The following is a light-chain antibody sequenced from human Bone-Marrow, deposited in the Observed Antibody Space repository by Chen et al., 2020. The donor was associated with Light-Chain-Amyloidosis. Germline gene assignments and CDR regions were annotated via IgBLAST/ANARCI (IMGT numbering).Light chain of an antibody. CDR3: SAYTRSSTLV. CDR1: SSDVGKYDY. Sequence: QSALTQPASVSGTPGQSINLSCTGTSSDVGKYDYVSWYQHHAAKAPKLIIYEVSNRPSGVSIRFSGSKSDNTVSLHISGILAEDEADYYCSAYTRSSTLVFGGRTKLTVL. J-gene: IGLJ3*02. V-gene: IGLV2-14*01. CDR2: EVS.